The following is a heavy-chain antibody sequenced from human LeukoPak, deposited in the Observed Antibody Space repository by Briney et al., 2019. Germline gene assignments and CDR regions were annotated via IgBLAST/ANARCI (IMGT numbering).Heavy chain of an antibody. CDR2: IYYSGST. Sequence: PSETLSLTCTVSGGSISSYYWNWIRQPPGKGLEWIGYIYYSGSTNYHPSLNSRVTMSVDTSKNQLSLNLTSVTAADTAVYYCARAASGYYYASDMWGQGTVVTVSS. V-gene: IGHV4-59*01. CDR3: ARAASGYYYASDM. CDR1: GGSISSYY. D-gene: IGHD5-12*01. J-gene: IGHJ3*02.